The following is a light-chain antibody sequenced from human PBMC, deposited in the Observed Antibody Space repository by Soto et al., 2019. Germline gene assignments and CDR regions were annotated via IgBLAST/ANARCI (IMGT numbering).Light chain of an antibody. V-gene: IGLV2-14*01. CDR2: DVS. Sequence: QSALTQPASVSGSPGQSITISCTGTSSDVGGYNYVSWYQQHPGKAPKLMIYDVSNRPSGVSNRFSGSKSGNTASLTISGLQAEDEADYYCSSYTSSSFWVFVGGTKVTVL. CDR1: SSDVGGYNY. J-gene: IGLJ3*02. CDR3: SSYTSSSFWV.